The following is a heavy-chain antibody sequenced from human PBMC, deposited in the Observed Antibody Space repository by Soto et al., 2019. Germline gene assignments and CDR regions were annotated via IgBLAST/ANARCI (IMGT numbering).Heavy chain of an antibody. CDR1: GGSISSGDYY. J-gene: IGHJ5*02. D-gene: IGHD3-9*01. V-gene: IGHV4-30-4*01. Sequence: PSETLSLTCTVSGGSISSGDYYWSWIRQPPGKGLEWIGYIYYSGSTYYNPSLKSRVTISVDTSKNQFSLKLSSVTAADTAVYYCARGGDYDILTGYYLLWFDPWGQGTLVTVSS. CDR2: IYYSGST. CDR3: ARGGDYDILTGYYLLWFDP.